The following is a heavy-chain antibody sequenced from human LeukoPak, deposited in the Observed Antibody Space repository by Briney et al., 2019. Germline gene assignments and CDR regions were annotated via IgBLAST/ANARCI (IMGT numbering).Heavy chain of an antibody. J-gene: IGHJ4*02. CDR3: ARSSASSSWYFY. D-gene: IGHD6-13*01. CDR1: GGTFRSYA. V-gene: IGHV1-46*01. Sequence: ASVKVSCKASGGTFRSYAISWVRQAPGQGLEWMGIINPSGGSTSYAQKFQGRVTMTRDTSTSTVYMELSSLRSEDTAVYYCARSSASSSWYFYWGQGTLVTVSS. CDR2: INPSGGST.